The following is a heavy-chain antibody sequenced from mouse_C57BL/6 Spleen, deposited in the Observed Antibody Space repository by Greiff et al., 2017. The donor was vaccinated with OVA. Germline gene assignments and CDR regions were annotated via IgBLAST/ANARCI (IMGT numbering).Heavy chain of an antibody. D-gene: IGHD2-3*01. CDR1: GYAFSSSW. V-gene: IGHV1-82*01. CDR2: IYPGDGDT. J-gene: IGHJ2*01. CDR3: ARSGDGYYGY. Sequence: QVQLQQSGPELVKPGASVKISCKASGYAFSSSWMNWVKQRPGKGLEWIGRIYPGDGDTNYNGKFKGKATLTADKSSSTAYRQLSSLTSEDSAVYFCARSGDGYYGYWGQGTTLTVSS.